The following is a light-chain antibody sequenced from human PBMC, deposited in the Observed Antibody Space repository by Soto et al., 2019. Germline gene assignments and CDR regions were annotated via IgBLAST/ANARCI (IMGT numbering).Light chain of an antibody. V-gene: IGLV3-21*02. CDR3: QVWDTNSDYV. Sequence: LTQPPSASGTPGQRVTISCSGSNSNIGTNTVNWYQQKPGQAPVLVVYDDSDRPSGIPERFSGSNSGNMATLTISRVEAGDEADYYCQVWDTNSDYVFGSGTKVTVL. CDR1: NSNIGTNT. J-gene: IGLJ1*01. CDR2: DDS.